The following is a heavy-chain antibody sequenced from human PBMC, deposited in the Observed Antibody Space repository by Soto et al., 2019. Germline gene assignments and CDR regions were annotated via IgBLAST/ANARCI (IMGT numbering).Heavy chain of an antibody. V-gene: IGHV3-23*01. Sequence: EVQLLESGGNLVQPGGSLRLSCAASGFTFSTYGMTWVRQAPGKGLEWVSSISDSGDSKYYADSVKGRFTISRDNSKNTLFLHMNSLRAEDTAVYYCAKDHAWGRRVTTRFDYWGQGALVTVSS. CDR1: GFTFSTYG. CDR3: AKDHAWGRRVTTRFDY. D-gene: IGHD4-17*01. CDR2: ISDSGDSK. J-gene: IGHJ4*02.